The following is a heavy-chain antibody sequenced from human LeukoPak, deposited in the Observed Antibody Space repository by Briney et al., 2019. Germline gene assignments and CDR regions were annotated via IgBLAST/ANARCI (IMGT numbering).Heavy chain of an antibody. V-gene: IGHV4-31*03. Sequence: PSQTLSLTCTVSGGPISSGGHYWSWVRQHPGEGLEWIGYSYYSGSTYYNPSLKSRLTISVDTSKNQFSLNLTSVTAADTAVYYCARATPGHYDSSGYYLNYYYGMDVWGQGTTVTVS. CDR3: ARATPGHYDSSGYYLNYYYGMDV. D-gene: IGHD3-22*01. J-gene: IGHJ6*02. CDR1: GGPISSGGHY. CDR2: SYYSGST.